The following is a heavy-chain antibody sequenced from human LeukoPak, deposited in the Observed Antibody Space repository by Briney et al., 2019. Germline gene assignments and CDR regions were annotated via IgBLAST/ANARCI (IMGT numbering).Heavy chain of an antibody. CDR2: FDPEDGET. Sequence: ASVKVSCKVSGYTLTELSMHWVRQAPGKELEWMGGFDPEDGETIYAQKFQGRVTMTEDTSTDTAYMELSSLRSEDTAVYYCAIGVRTPYYFDYWGQGTLVTVSS. J-gene: IGHJ4*02. V-gene: IGHV1-24*01. CDR3: AIGVRTPYYFDY. D-gene: IGHD2-2*01. CDR1: GYTLTELS.